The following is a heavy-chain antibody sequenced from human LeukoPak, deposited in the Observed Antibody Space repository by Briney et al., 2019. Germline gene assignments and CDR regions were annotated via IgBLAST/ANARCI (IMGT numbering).Heavy chain of an antibody. J-gene: IGHJ5*02. V-gene: IGHV1-69*05. CDR2: IIPIFGTA. D-gene: IGHD2-2*02. Sequence: SVKVSCKASGYTFTSYAISWVRQAPGQGLEWMGGIIPIFGTANYAQKFQGRVTITTDESTSTAYMEPSSLRSEDTAVYYCARVLYCSSTSCYTGFDPWGQGTLVTVSS. CDR3: ARVLYCSSTSCYTGFDP. CDR1: GYTFTSYA.